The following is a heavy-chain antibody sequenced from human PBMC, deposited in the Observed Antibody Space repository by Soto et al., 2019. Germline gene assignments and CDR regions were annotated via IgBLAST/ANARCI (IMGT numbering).Heavy chain of an antibody. D-gene: IGHD2-2*01. J-gene: IGHJ4*02. V-gene: IGHV3-23*01. CDR3: AKQKGGFIVVVPAADY. Sequence: EVQLLESGGGLVQPGGSLRLSCAASGFTFSSYAMSWVRQAPGKGLEWVSAISGSGGSIYYADYVKGRFTISRDNSKNTLYLQMNSLRAEDTAVYYCAKQKGGFIVVVPAADYWGQGTLVTVSS. CDR1: GFTFSSYA. CDR2: ISGSGGSI.